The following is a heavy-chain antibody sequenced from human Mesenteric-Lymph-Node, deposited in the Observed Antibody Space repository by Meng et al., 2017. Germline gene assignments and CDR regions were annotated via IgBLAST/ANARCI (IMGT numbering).Heavy chain of an antibody. CDR1: VGSFSGHS. CDR3: ARDQGGAGAY. D-gene: IGHD2-15*01. Sequence: QVQLQQWGAGQLKPSETLSLTCAVYVGSFSGHSWTWIRQSPGKGLEWIGDINHRGSTNYNPSLKSRVTISVDTSKNQFSLELNYVTAADTAVYYCARDQGGAGAYRGQGTLVTVSS. CDR2: INHRGST. V-gene: IGHV4-34*01. J-gene: IGHJ4*02.